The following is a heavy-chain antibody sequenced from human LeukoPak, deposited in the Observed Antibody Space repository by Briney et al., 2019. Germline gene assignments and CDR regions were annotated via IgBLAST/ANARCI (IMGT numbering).Heavy chain of an antibody. D-gene: IGHD3/OR15-3a*01. CDR3: ASGLDWLSQGTDFDY. V-gene: IGHV3-74*01. CDR1: GFTFSNSW. J-gene: IGHJ4*02. CDR2: INTDGSKT. Sequence: GGSLRLSCAAPGFTFSNSWMQWVRQAPGKGLVWVSLINTDGSKTAYADSVKGRFTISRDNAKNSLYLQMNSLRAEDTAVYYCASGLDWLSQGTDFDYWGQGTLVTVSS.